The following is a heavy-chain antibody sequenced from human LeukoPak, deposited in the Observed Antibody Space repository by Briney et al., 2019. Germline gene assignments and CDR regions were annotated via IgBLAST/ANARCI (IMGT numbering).Heavy chain of an antibody. V-gene: IGHV1-18*01. D-gene: IGHD6-13*01. Sequence: ASVKVSCKTSGYTFISYGISWVRQAPGQGLEWMGWISGYKGNTNYAQKLRGRITVTTDTSTSTAYMELRSLRYDDTAFYYCARVFVASAAGSNWFDPWGQGTLVTVSS. CDR1: GYTFISYG. CDR3: ARVFVASAAGSNWFDP. J-gene: IGHJ5*02. CDR2: ISGYKGNT.